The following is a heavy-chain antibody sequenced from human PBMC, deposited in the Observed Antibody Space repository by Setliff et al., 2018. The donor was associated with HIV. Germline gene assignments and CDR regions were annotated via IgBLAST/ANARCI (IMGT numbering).Heavy chain of an antibody. J-gene: IGHJ5*01. CDR3: ARRAVQDGTVTSSNWFES. Sequence: KTSETLSLTCTASGDSISTDYWTWIRQPPGKGLEWIGCIYTSGNTNYDPSLKSRVTISVDTSKNQFSLKLASVTAADTAVYYCARRAVQDGTVTSSNWFESWGQGTLVTVSS. V-gene: IGHV4-4*09. CDR1: GDSISTDY. D-gene: IGHD1-7*01. CDR2: IYTSGNT.